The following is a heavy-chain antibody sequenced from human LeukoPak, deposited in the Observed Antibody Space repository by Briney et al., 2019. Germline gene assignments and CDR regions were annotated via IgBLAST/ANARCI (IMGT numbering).Heavy chain of an antibody. J-gene: IGHJ4*02. D-gene: IGHD3-3*01. V-gene: IGHV1-18*01. CDR1: GYTFTSYG. CDR2: ISAYNGNT. Sequence: ASVKVSCKSSGYTFTSYGISWVRQAPGQGLAWMGWISAYNGNTNYAQKLQGRVTMTTDTSTSTAYMELRSLRSDDTAVYYCARDYDFWSGYSELNFDYWGQGTLVTVSS. CDR3: ARDYDFWSGYSELNFDY.